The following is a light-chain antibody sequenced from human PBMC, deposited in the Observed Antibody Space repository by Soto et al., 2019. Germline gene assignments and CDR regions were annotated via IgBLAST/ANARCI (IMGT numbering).Light chain of an antibody. J-gene: IGKJ3*01. Sequence: DIQMTQSPSSLSASVGDRVTITCRASQGISNYLAWYQQKPGKVPKLLIFAASTLQSGVPSRFSGSRSGTDFTLNISSLQSEDVATYYCQTYNSALFTFGHAT. CDR2: AAS. V-gene: IGKV1-27*01. CDR1: QGISNY. CDR3: QTYNSALFT.